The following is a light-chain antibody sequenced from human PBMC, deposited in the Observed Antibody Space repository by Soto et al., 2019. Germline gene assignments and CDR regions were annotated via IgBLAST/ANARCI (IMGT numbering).Light chain of an antibody. CDR2: DDT. Sequence: SYELTQPPSVSVAPGQTARITCGGTNIGRKSVHWYQQKPGQAPVLVVYDDTDRPSGIPERFSGSNSANTATLTISRVEAGDEADYFCQVSNSSCNCYVFGTGTKLTVL. CDR1: NIGRKS. J-gene: IGLJ1*01. CDR3: QVSNSSCNCYV. V-gene: IGLV3-21*02.